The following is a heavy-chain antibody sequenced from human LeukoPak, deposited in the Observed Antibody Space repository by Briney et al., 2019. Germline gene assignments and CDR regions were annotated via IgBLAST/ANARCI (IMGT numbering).Heavy chain of an antibody. V-gene: IGHV4-4*07. Sequence: KPSETLSLTCTVSGGSISSYYWSWIRQPAGKGLEWIGRIYTSGSTNYNPSLKSRVTMSVDTSKNQFSLKLGSVTAADTAVYYCARGQVSYGDYETLDYWGQGTLVTVSS. CDR1: GGSISSYY. CDR2: IYTSGST. CDR3: ARGQVSYGDYETLDY. J-gene: IGHJ4*02. D-gene: IGHD4-17*01.